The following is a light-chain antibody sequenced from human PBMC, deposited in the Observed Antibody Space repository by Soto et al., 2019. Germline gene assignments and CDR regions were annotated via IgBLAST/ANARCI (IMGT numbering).Light chain of an antibody. CDR2: EDN. V-gene: IGLV6-57*03. CDR1: GGSITSGY. J-gene: IGLJ1*01. Sequence: NFMLTQPHSVSESPGKTVTISCTRSGGSITSGYVQWYQQRPGSAPTTVIYEDNQRPSEVPDRFSGSIDSSSNSASLTISGLKTEDEADYYCQSYHSSYPYVFGTGTKLTVL. CDR3: QSYHSSYPYV.